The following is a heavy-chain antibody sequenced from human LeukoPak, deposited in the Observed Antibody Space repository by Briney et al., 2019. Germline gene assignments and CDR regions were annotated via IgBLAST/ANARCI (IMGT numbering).Heavy chain of an antibody. D-gene: IGHD2-2*01. J-gene: IGHJ4*02. Sequence: RASVKVSCKASGYTFTGYYMHWVRQAPGQGLEWMGWINPNSGGTNYAQKFQGRVTMTRDTSISTAYMELSRLRSDDTAVYYCARDYRYCSSTSCPINSDYWGQGTLVTVSS. CDR1: GYTFTGYY. V-gene: IGHV1-2*02. CDR3: ARDYRYCSSTSCPINSDY. CDR2: INPNSGGT.